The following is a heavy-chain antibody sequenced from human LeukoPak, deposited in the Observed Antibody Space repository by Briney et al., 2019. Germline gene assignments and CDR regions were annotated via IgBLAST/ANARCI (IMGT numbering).Heavy chain of an antibody. CDR3: ARAGVVRPNWFDP. J-gene: IGHJ5*02. Sequence: ASVKVSCKASGYTFTGYYMHWVRQAPGQGLEWMGWINPNSGGTNYAQKFQGRVTMTRDTSISTAYMELSRLRSDDTAVYYCARAGVVRPNWFDPWGQGTLVTVSS. D-gene: IGHD3-10*01. CDR1: GYTFTGYY. V-gene: IGHV1-2*02. CDR2: INPNSGGT.